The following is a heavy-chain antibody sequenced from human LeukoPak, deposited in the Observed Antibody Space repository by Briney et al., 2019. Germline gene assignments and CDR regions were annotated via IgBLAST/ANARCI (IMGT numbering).Heavy chain of an antibody. CDR1: GGTFSSYA. Sequence: ASVKVSCKASGGTFSSYAISWVRQAPGQGLEWMGGIIPIFGTANYAQKFQGRVTITADESTSTAYMELSSLRSEDTAVYYCARDIVLRSYGDLSLFDYWGQGTLVTVSS. J-gene: IGHJ4*02. V-gene: IGHV1-69*13. CDR3: ARDIVLRSYGDLSLFDY. CDR2: IIPIFGTA. D-gene: IGHD4-17*01.